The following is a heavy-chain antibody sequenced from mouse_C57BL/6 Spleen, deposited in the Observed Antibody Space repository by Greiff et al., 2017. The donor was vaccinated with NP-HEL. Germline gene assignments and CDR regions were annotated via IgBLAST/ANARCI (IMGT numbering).Heavy chain of an antibody. CDR2: IDPSDSYP. Sequence: QVQLQQPGAELVMPGASVKLSCKASGYTFTSYWMHWVKQRPGQGLEWIGEIDPSDSYPNYNQKFKGKSTLTVDKSSSTAYMQLSSLTSEDSAVYYCARWGNYGSSESYAMDYWGQGTSVTASS. J-gene: IGHJ4*01. CDR1: GYTFTSYW. D-gene: IGHD1-1*01. V-gene: IGHV1-69*01. CDR3: ARWGNYGSSESYAMDY.